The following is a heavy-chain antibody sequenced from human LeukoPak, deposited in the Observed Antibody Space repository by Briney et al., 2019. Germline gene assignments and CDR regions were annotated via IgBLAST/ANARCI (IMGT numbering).Heavy chain of an antibody. CDR2: ISGSSSYI. J-gene: IGHJ4*02. Sequence: GGSLRLSCAAPGFTFSSYSMNWVRQAPGKGLEWVSSISGSSSYIYYADSVKGRFTISRDNAKNSLYVQMNSLRAEDTAVYYCARVSVICGGECFDSWGQGTLVTVSS. D-gene: IGHD2-21*01. CDR1: GFTFSSYS. V-gene: IGHV3-21*01. CDR3: ARVSVICGGECFDS.